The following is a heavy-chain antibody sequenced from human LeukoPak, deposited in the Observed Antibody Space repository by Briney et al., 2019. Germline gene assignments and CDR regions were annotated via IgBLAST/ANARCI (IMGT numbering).Heavy chain of an antibody. CDR2: ISSSSSYI. V-gene: IGHV3-21*01. D-gene: IGHD1-26*01. CDR3: ARGAVGASLLFDY. CDR1: GFTFSSYS. J-gene: IGHJ4*02. Sequence: GRSLRLSCAASGFTFSSYSMNWVRQAPGKGLEWVSSISSSSSYIYYADSVKGRFTISRDNAKNSLYLQMNSLRAEDTAVYYCARGAVGASLLFDYWGQGTPLTVSS.